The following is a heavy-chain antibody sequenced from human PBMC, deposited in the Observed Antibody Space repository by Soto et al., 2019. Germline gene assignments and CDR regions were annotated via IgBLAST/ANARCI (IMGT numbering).Heavy chain of an antibody. CDR2: MYYGGRT. V-gene: IGHV4-59*08. D-gene: IGHD2-15*01. Sequence: SETLSSTCTVSGVSIRSYYWCWIRQPPGKGLEWIGYMYYGGRTNYNPSLKSRVTISVDTSKMQVSLKLSSVTAADTAVYFCARGTPSPLRVRSSRGPWCDPWGQVTLVTVS. CDR1: GVSIRSYY. CDR3: ARGTPSPLRVRSSRGPWCDP. J-gene: IGHJ5*02.